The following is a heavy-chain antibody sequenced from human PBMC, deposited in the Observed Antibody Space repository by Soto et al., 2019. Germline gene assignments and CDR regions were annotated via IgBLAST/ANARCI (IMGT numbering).Heavy chain of an antibody. J-gene: IGHJ4*02. Sequence: EVQLVESGGGLVQPGGSLRLCCDASGFTFSTFWMHWLRQAPGKGLVWVSRINRDGSSTNYAVSVKGRFTISRDNAKNTLYLQLNSLRPEHTAVYYCARDFEYWGQGTLVTVSS. CDR3: ARDFEY. V-gene: IGHV3-74*01. CDR1: GFTFSTFW. CDR2: INRDGSST.